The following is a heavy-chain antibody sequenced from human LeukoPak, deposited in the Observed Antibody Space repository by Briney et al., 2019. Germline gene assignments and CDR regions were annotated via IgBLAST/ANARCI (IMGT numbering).Heavy chain of an antibody. CDR3: ARAQYYYDSSGTGGYYFDY. CDR2: IYYSGST. Sequence: PSETLSLTCTVSGGSISSYYWSWIRQPPGKGLEWIGYIYYSGSTNYNPSLKSRVTISVDTSKNQFSLKLSSVTAADTAVYYCARAQYYYDSSGTGGYYFDYWGQGTLVTVSS. CDR1: GGSISSYY. J-gene: IGHJ4*02. D-gene: IGHD3-22*01. V-gene: IGHV4-59*01.